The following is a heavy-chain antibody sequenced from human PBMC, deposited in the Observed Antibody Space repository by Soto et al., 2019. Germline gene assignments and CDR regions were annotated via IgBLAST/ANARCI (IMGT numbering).Heavy chain of an antibody. J-gene: IGHJ6*02. V-gene: IGHV3-33*01. CDR2: IWYDGSNK. D-gene: IGHD3-10*01. CDR1: GFTFSSYG. Sequence: PGGSLRLSCAASGFTFSSYGMHWVRQAPGKGLEWVAVIWYDGSNKYYADSVKGRFTISRDNSKNTLYLQMNSLRAEDTAVYYCARGGKNYGSGSYYTVEPLYYYYVMDVWGQGTTVTVSS. CDR3: ARGGKNYGSGSYYTVEPLYYYYVMDV.